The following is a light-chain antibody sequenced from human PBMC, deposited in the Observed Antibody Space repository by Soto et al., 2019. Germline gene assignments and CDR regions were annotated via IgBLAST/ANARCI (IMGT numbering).Light chain of an antibody. CDR3: QHRANWPPT. CDR1: QSVSSY. Sequence: EIVLTQSPATLSLSPGEIATLSCRASQSVSSYLAWYQQKPGQAPRLLFFDASTRATGVPARFSGSESGTDFTLTITNLEPDDFAIYYCQHRANWPPTFGQGTKVEIK. V-gene: IGKV3-11*01. J-gene: IGKJ1*01. CDR2: DAS.